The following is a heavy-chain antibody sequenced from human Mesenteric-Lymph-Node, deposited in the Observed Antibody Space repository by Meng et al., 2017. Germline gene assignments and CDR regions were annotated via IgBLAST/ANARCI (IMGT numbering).Heavy chain of an antibody. J-gene: IGHJ4*02. V-gene: IGHV3-53*01. CDR2: IYGGGRT. CDR3: AKTRGIYALHPDS. D-gene: IGHD2/OR15-2a*01. Sequence: GESLKISCAASGFTVSSNYMSWVRQAPGKGLEWVSVIYGGGRTDYAESVKGRFTISRDDSNNILSLQMDSLRAEDTAVYYCAKTRGIYALHPDSWGQGTLVTVSS. CDR1: GFTVSSNY.